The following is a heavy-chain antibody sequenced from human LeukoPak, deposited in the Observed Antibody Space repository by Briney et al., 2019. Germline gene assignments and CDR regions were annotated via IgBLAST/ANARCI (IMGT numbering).Heavy chain of an antibody. D-gene: IGHD6-19*01. Sequence: GGSLRLSCAASGFSFSSYWMHWVRQAPGTGLVWVSRIKSDGSTTNYADFVKGRFTISRDNAKNTLYLQMNSLRAEDTAVYYCARDQEQWLEYYFDYWGQGTLVTVSS. CDR3: ARDQEQWLEYYFDY. V-gene: IGHV3-74*01. CDR2: IKSDGSTT. CDR1: GFSFSSYW. J-gene: IGHJ4*02.